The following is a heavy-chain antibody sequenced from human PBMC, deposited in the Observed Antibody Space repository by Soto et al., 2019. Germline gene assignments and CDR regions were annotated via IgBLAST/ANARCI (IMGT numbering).Heavy chain of an antibody. Sequence: ASVKVSCKSSGYTFTGCYMYWVRQAPGQGLEWMGWINPNSGGTNYAQKFQGWVTMTRDTSIGTAYMELSRLRSDDTAVYYCARDGVYGSGSQDYYYYYGMDVWGQGTTVTVSS. V-gene: IGHV1-2*04. J-gene: IGHJ6*02. CDR2: INPNSGGT. D-gene: IGHD3-10*01. CDR3: ARDGVYGSGSQDYYYYYGMDV. CDR1: GYTFTGCY.